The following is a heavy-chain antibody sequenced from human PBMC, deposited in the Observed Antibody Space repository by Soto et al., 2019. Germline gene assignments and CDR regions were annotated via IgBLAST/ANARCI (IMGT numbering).Heavy chain of an antibody. J-gene: IGHJ4*02. D-gene: IGHD1-1*01. Sequence: GASVKVSCKAFGYTFTSYGISCVRQAPGQGLEWMGWISAYNGNTNYAQKLQGRVTMTTDTSTSTAYMELRSLRSDDTAVYYCARARYGYYFDYWGQGTLVTVSS. CDR1: GYTFTSYG. CDR2: ISAYNGNT. CDR3: ARARYGYYFDY. V-gene: IGHV1-18*01.